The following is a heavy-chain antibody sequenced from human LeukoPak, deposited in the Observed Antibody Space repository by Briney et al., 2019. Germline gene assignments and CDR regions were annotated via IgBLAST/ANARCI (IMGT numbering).Heavy chain of an antibody. CDR2: IIAQSGHT. V-gene: IGHV1-18*01. CDR1: GYAVASYC. D-gene: IGHD3-3*01. J-gene: IGHJ6*02. CDR3: ARETYYDFWSGPPYYYGMDV. Sequence: GAAVKLPCRASGYAVASYCISRVRQAPAQGLEWMGWIIAQSGHTNYAQQHQGRVTTTTDTSTSTAYMELRSLRSDDTDVYYCARETYYDFWSGPPYYYGMDVWGQGTRVPVSS.